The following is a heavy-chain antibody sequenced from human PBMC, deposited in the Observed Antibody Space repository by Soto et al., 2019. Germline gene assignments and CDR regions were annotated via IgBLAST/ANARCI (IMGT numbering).Heavy chain of an antibody. CDR3: ARYLVRLGELSFPYFDY. V-gene: IGHV4-39*01. J-gene: IGHJ4*02. D-gene: IGHD3-16*02. CDR2: IYYSGST. CDR1: SGSISSSSYY. Sequence: SETLSLTCTVSSGSISSSSYYWGWIRQPPGKGLEWIGSIYYSGSTYYNPSLKSRVTISVDTSKNQFSLKLSSVTAADTAVYYCARYLVRLGELSFPYFDYWGQGTLVTVSS.